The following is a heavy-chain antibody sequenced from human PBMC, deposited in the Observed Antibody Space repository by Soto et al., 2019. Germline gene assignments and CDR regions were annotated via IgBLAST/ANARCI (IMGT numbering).Heavy chain of an antibody. CDR3: PKFRPVVVVAPISFLDF. Sequence: GGSLRLSCAASGFTFSSYAMSWVRQAPGKGLEWVSAISGSGGSTYYADSVKGRFTISRDNSKNTLYLQMNSLRAEDTAVYYYPKFRPVVVVAPISFLDFWGRGPLVTVSS. CDR2: ISGSGGST. V-gene: IGHV3-23*01. D-gene: IGHD2-15*01. CDR1: GFTFSSYA. J-gene: IGHJ4*02.